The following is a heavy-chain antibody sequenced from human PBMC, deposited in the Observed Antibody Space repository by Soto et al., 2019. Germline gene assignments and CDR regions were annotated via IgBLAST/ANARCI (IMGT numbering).Heavy chain of an antibody. CDR1: GFTFSSYA. CDR2: ISGSGGST. V-gene: IGHV3-23*01. D-gene: IGHD2-2*01. Sequence: VGSLRLSCAASGFTFSSYAMSWVRQAPGKGLEWVSAISGSGGSTYYADSVKGRFTISRDNSKNTLYLQMNSLRAEDTAVYYCRVVVPRLYNWFDPWGQGTLVTVSS. J-gene: IGHJ5*02. CDR3: RVVVPRLYNWFDP.